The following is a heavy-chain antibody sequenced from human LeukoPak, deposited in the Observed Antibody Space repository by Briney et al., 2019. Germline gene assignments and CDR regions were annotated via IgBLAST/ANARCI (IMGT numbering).Heavy chain of an antibody. D-gene: IGHD3-22*01. Sequence: ASVKVSCKASGYTFTGHYMHWVRQAPGQGLEWMGWINPNSGGTNYAQKFQGRVTMTRDTSISTAYMELSRLRSDDTAVYYCARGGYYYDSSGYQHDAFDIWGQGTMVTVSS. CDR1: GYTFTGHY. CDR3: ARGGYYYDSSGYQHDAFDI. J-gene: IGHJ3*02. V-gene: IGHV1-2*02. CDR2: INPNSGGT.